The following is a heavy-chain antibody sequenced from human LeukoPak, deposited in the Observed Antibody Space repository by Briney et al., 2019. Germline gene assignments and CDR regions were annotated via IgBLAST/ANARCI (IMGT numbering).Heavy chain of an antibody. CDR2: INRDGGGT. V-gene: IGHV3-74*01. CDR1: GFTFSTYW. J-gene: IGHJ4*02. Sequence: GGSLRLSCAASGFTFSTYWMHWVRQAPGKGLVWVSRINRDGGGTTYADSVKGRFTISRDNAKNTLYLQMSSLRAEDTAVYYCTKDLSYSLDYWGQGTLVTVSS. CDR3: TKDLSYSLDY. D-gene: IGHD3-16*02.